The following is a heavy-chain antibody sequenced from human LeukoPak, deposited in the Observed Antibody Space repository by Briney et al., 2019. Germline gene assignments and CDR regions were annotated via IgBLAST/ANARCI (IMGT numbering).Heavy chain of an antibody. D-gene: IGHD4-23*01. V-gene: IGHV4-38-2*01. J-gene: IGHJ4*02. CDR2: IYYSGST. CDR1: GYSISSSYY. Sequence: SETLSLTCAVSGYSISSSYYWGWIRQPPGKGLEWIGSIYYSGSTYYNPSLKSRVTISVDTSKNQFSLKLSSVTAADTAVYYCARPSHDYGGKEYYFDYWGQGTLVTVSS. CDR3: ARPSHDYGGKEYYFDY.